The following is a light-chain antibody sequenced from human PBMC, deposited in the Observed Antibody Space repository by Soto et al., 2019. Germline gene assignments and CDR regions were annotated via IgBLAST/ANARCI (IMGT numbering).Light chain of an antibody. V-gene: IGLV4-60*02. CDR1: SGHVSYI. J-gene: IGLJ3*02. CDR2: LEGTGKY. Sequence: QLVLTQSSSASASLGSSVKLTCTLSSGHVSYIVAWHQQQPEKAPRHLMKLEGTGKYNKGSGVPDRFSGSSSGAARYLTISILPFEDEAHYYCETWANNIWVFGGGTKLTVL. CDR3: ETWANNIWV.